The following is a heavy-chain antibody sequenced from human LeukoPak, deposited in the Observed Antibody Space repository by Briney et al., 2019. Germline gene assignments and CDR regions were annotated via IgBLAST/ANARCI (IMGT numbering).Heavy chain of an antibody. CDR3: AKGPYDYVWGSYRPETYNWFDP. D-gene: IGHD3-16*02. J-gene: IGHJ5*02. V-gene: IGHV3-23*01. CDR1: GFTLSSYA. CDR2: ISGSGGST. Sequence: GGSLRLSCAASGFTLSSYAMSWVRQAPGKGLEWVSAISGSGGSTYYADSAKGRFTISRDNSKNTLYLQMNSLRAEDTAVYYCAKGPYDYVWGSYRPETYNWFDPWGQGTLVTVSS.